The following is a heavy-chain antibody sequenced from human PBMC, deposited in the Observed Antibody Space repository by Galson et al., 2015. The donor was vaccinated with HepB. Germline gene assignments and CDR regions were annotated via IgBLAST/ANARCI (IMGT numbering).Heavy chain of an antibody. J-gene: IGHJ6*02. Sequence: SVKVSCKASGGTFSSYAISWVRQAPGQGLEWMGGIIPIFGTANYAQKFQGRVTITADESTSTAYMELSSLRSEDTAVYYCASLKSEQWLGHPEYGMDVWGQGTTVTVSS. CDR1: GGTFSSYA. D-gene: IGHD6-19*01. CDR3: ASLKSEQWLGHPEYGMDV. V-gene: IGHV1-69*13. CDR2: IIPIFGTA.